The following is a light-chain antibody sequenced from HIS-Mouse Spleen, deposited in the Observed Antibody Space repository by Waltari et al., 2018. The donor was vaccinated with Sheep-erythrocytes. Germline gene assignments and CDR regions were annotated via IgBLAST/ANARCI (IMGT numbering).Light chain of an antibody. V-gene: IGLV2-14*03. Sequence: QSALTQPPSVSGSPGQSITISCTGTSSDVGRYNHVSWYQQHPGKAPKPMIYDVSNRPSGVSNRFSGSKSGNTASLTISGLQAEDEADYYCSSYTSSSTSWVFGGGTKLTVL. CDR2: DVS. CDR3: SSYTSSSTSWV. J-gene: IGLJ3*02. CDR1: SSDVGRYNH.